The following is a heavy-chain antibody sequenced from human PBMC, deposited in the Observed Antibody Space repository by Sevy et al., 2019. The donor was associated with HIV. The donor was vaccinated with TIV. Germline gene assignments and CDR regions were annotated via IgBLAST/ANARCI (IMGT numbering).Heavy chain of an antibody. CDR1: GFTFSDHY. D-gene: IGHD6-13*01. CDR3: ARVLGSTWPTSFFDY. J-gene: IGHJ4*02. V-gene: IGHV3-72*01. CDR2: IRNRANSYTT. Sequence: GGSLRLSCAASGFTFSDHYMDWVRQAPGKGLEWVGRIRNRANSYTTEYAASVKGRFTISRDDSKNSLFLQMSSPETEDTAVYYCARVLGSTWPTSFFDYWGQGTLVTVSS.